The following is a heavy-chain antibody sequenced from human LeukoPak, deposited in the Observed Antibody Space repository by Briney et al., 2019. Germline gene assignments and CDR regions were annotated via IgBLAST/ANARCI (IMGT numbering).Heavy chain of an antibody. CDR2: QWYDVSTK. CDR1: RFTLSSSG. D-gene: IGHD3-10*02. V-gene: IGHV3-30*02. CDR3: AKDVPGHGAFDI. Sequence: GGSLRLSCAASRFTLSSSGMHWVRQAPGKGLEWVAFQWYDVSTKYYADSVKGRFTISRDNSKNTLYLQMNSRRVEDTAVYYCAKDVPGHGAFDIWGQGTMVTVSS. J-gene: IGHJ3*02.